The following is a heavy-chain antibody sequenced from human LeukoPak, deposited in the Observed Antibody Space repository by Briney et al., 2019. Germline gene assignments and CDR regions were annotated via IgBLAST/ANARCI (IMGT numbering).Heavy chain of an antibody. CDR3: ARRVFDGSESYYYFDY. V-gene: IGHV5-51*01. D-gene: IGHD3-10*01. CDR2: IYPGDSDT. CDR1: GYSFTSYW. Sequence: GESLKISCKGSGYSFTSYWIGWVRQMPGKGLEWMGIIYPGDSDTRYSPSFQGQVTISADKSISTAYLQWSSLKASDTAMYYCARRVFDGSESYYYFDYWGQGTLVTVSS. J-gene: IGHJ4*02.